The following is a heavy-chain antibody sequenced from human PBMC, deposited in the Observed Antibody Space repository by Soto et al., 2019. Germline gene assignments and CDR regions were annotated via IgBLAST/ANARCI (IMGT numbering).Heavy chain of an antibody. D-gene: IGHD5-12*01. Sequence: SQTLSLTCAISGDSVSSNSAAWNWIRQSPSRGLEWLGRTYYRSKWYNDYAVSVKSRITINPDTSKNQFSLQLNSVTPEDTAVYYCARTGGYEYYYYYYGMDVWGQGTTVTVSS. V-gene: IGHV6-1*01. J-gene: IGHJ6*02. CDR1: GDSVSSNSAA. CDR2: TYYRSKWYN. CDR3: ARTGGYEYYYYYYGMDV.